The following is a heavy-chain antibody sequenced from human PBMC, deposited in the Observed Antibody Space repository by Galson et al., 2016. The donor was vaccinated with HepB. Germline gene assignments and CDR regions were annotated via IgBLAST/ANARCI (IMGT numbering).Heavy chain of an antibody. D-gene: IGHD6-19*01. Sequence: SETLSLTCTVSGGSISTDTYYWGWIRQPPGKGLEWIANIFYTGSTYYNPSLKSRVTISVDRSKNQFSLKLSSVTAADTAVYYCARDDSGGWYGFHYGMDVWGQGTTVTVSS. CDR1: GGSISTDTYY. J-gene: IGHJ6*02. CDR2: IFYTGST. V-gene: IGHV4-39*02. CDR3: ARDDSGGWYGFHYGMDV.